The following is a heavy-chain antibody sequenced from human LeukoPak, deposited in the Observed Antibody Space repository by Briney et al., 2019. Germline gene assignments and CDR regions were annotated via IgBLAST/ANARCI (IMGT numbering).Heavy chain of an antibody. V-gene: IGHV1-69*01. J-gene: IGHJ6*02. CDR2: IIPIFGTA. D-gene: IGHD3-3*01. Sequence: SVEVSCKASGGTFSSYAISWVRQAPGQGLEWMGGIIPIFGTANYAQKFQGRVTITADESTSTAYMELSSLRSEDTAVYYCARRAPYWDFWSGYNPYYYYGMDVWGQGTTVTVSS. CDR1: GGTFSSYA. CDR3: ARRAPYWDFWSGYNPYYYYGMDV.